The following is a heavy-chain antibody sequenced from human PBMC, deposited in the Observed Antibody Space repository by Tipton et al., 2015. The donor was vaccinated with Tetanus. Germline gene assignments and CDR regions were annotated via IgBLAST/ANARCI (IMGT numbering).Heavy chain of an antibody. V-gene: IGHV3-30*18. CDR3: AKSGSTTAMDV. D-gene: IGHD1-1*01. CDR1: GFSFGSYG. Sequence: SLRLSCAASGFSFGSYGMHWVRQAPGKGLEWVAVISNDGSDKDYVESVKGRFIVSRDNSKKTLYLEMNSLRVEDTAVYYCAKSGSTTAMDVWGQGTTVIVSS. J-gene: IGHJ6*02. CDR2: ISNDGSDK.